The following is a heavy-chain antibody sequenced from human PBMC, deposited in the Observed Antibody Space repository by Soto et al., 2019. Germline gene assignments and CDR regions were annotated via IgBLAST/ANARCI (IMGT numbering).Heavy chain of an antibody. J-gene: IGHJ4*02. CDR2: ISSSSSYI. Sequence: GGSLRLSCAASGFTFSSYSMNWVRQAPGKGLEWVSSISSSSSYIYYADSVKGRFTISRDNAKNSLYLQMNSLRAEDTAVYYCARLSEYCTNGVCYTGFFDYWGQGTLVTVSS. CDR1: GFTFSSYS. CDR3: ARLSEYCTNGVCYTGFFDY. V-gene: IGHV3-21*01. D-gene: IGHD2-8*01.